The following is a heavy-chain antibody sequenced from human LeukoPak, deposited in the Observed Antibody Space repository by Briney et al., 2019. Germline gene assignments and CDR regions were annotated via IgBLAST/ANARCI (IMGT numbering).Heavy chain of an antibody. V-gene: IGHV4-30-2*01. CDR1: GGSISSGGYY. J-gene: IGHJ4*02. CDR2: IYHSGST. Sequence: NTSETLSLTCTVSGGSISSGGYYWSWIRQPPGKGLEWIGYIYHSGSTYYNPSLKSRVTISVDRSKNQFSLKLSSVTAADTAVYYCASANPVYYFGYWGQGTLVTVSS. D-gene: IGHD5/OR15-5a*01. CDR3: ASANPVYYFGY.